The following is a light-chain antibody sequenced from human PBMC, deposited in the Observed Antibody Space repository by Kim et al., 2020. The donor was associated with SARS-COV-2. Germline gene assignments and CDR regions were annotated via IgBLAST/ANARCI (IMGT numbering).Light chain of an antibody. Sequence: GQSITSSCTGTSSDVGSDDFVSWYQHHPDKAPKVMIYGVNKRPPGDSNRFSGSKSGNTASLTISGLQAEDEADYYCCSYAGSGTFVFGTGTKVTVL. V-gene: IGLV2-23*02. J-gene: IGLJ1*01. CDR3: CSYAGSGTFV. CDR1: SSDVGSDDF. CDR2: GVN.